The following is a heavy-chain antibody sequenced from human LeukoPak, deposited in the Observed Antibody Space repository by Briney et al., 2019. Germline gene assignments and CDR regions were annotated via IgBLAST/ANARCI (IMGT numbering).Heavy chain of an antibody. CDR3: ARDPGSSGWYVGWFDP. CDR2: IYYSGST. D-gene: IGHD6-19*01. CDR1: GGSISSYY. Sequence: SETLSLTCTVSGGSISSYYWSWIRQPPGRGLEWIGYIYYSGSTNFNPSLKSRVTISVDTSKNQFSLKLSSVTAADTAVYYCARDPGSSGWYVGWFDPWGQGTLVTVSS. J-gene: IGHJ5*02. V-gene: IGHV4-59*01.